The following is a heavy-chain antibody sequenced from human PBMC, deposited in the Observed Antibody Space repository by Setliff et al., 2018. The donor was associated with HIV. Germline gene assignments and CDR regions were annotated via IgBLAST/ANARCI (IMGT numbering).Heavy chain of an antibody. D-gene: IGHD4-17*01. J-gene: IGHJ1*01. CDR2: IHYSGST. Sequence: ASETLSLTCTVSGGSISSNYYWSWIRQHPGKGLEWIAYIHYSGSTHFNPSLRSRATISVDTTNNQFSLKLSSVTAADTAVYYCARDAGTTVTTSFFQYGGQGTLVTVSS. CDR3: ARDAGTTVTTSFFQY. CDR1: GGSISSNYY. V-gene: IGHV4-31*03.